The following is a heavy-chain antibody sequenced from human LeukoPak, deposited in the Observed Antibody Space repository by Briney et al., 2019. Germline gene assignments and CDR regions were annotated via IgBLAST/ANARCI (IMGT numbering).Heavy chain of an antibody. CDR2: IKSKTDGGTT. CDR1: GFTFSNAW. D-gene: IGHD3-16*02. J-gene: IGHJ4*02. V-gene: IGHV3-15*01. Sequence: GGSLRLSCAASGFTFSNAWMSWVRQAPGKGLEWVGRIKSKTDGGTTDYAAPVKGRFTISRDDSKNTLYLQMNSLKTEDTAVYYCTTELLRLGELSIFDYWGQGTLVTVSS. CDR3: TTELLRLGELSIFDY.